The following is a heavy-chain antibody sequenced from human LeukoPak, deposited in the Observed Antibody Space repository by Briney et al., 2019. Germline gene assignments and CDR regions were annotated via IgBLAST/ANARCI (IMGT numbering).Heavy chain of an antibody. CDR1: GFTFSSYA. CDR2: ISGSGGST. V-gene: IGHV3-23*01. J-gene: IGHJ5*02. D-gene: IGHD2-15*01. Sequence: GGSLRLSCAASGFTFSSYAMSWVRQAPGKGLEWVSAISGSGGSTYYADSVKGRFTISGDNSKNTLYLQMNSLRAEDTAVYYCAKDPSCSGGSCYWFDPWGQGTLVTVSS. CDR3: AKDPSCSGGSCYWFDP.